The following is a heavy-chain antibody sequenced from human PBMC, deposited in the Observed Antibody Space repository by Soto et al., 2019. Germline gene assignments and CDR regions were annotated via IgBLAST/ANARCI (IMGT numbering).Heavy chain of an antibody. V-gene: IGHV4-34*01. J-gene: IGHJ5*02. D-gene: IGHD2-15*01. Sequence: SETLSLTCAVYGGSFSGYYWSWIRQPPGKGLEWIGEINHSGSTNYNPSLKSRVTISVDTSKNQFSLKLSSVTAADTAVYYCARGRKVAATPNWFDPWGQGTLVTVSS. CDR1: GGSFSGYY. CDR3: ARGRKVAATPNWFDP. CDR2: INHSGST.